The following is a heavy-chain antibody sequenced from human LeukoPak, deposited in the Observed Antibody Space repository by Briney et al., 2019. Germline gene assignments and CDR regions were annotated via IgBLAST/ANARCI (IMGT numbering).Heavy chain of an antibody. CDR1: GFTFSSYS. J-gene: IGHJ4*02. CDR3: AGGRYPMVRGVNLDY. D-gene: IGHD3-10*01. Sequence: GGSLRLSCAASGFTFSSYSMNWVRQAPGKGLEWVSSISSSSSYIYYADSVKGRFTISRDNAKNSLYLQMNSLRAEDTAVYYCAGGRYPMVRGVNLDYWGQGTLVTVSS. V-gene: IGHV3-21*01. CDR2: ISSSSSYI.